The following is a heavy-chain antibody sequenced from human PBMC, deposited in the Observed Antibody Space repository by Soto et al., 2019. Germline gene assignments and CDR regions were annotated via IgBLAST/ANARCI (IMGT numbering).Heavy chain of an antibody. CDR1: GYTLTELS. V-gene: IGHV1-24*01. J-gene: IGHJ5*02. D-gene: IGHD2-15*01. Sequence: ASVKVSCKVSGYTLTELSMHWVRQAPGKGLEWMGGFGPEDGETIYAQKFQGRVTMTEDTSTDTAYMELSSLRSEDTAVYYCAAAIVVVVDVHRHNWFDPWGQGTLVTVSS. CDR2: FGPEDGET. CDR3: AAAIVVVVDVHRHNWFDP.